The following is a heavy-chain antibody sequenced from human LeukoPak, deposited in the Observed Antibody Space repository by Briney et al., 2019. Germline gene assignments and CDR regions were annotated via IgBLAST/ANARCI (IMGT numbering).Heavy chain of an antibody. CDR2: ISSSSSYI. Sequence: PGGSLRLSCAASGFTFDDYAMHWVRQAPGKGLEWVSSISSSSSYIYYADSVKGRFTISRDNAKNSLYLQMNSLRAEDTAVYYCARDGEWAAGPYYYYGMDVWGQGTTVTVSS. V-gene: IGHV3-21*01. J-gene: IGHJ6*02. D-gene: IGHD6-13*01. CDR3: ARDGEWAAGPYYYYGMDV. CDR1: GFTFDDYA.